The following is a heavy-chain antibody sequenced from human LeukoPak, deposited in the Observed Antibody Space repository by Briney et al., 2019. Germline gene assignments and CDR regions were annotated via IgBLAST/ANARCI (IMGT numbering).Heavy chain of an antibody. J-gene: IGHJ4*02. V-gene: IGHV4-39*01. CDR1: GGSISSNSYD. CDR3: ARARRITMVRGVIIPFDY. CDR2: IYYSGST. D-gene: IGHD3-10*01. Sequence: SETLSLACTVSGGSISSNSYDWGWIRQHPGKGLEWIGCIYYSGSTYYNPSLKSRVTISVDTSKNQFSLKLSSVTAADTAVYYCARARRITMVRGVIIPFDYWGQGTLVTVSS.